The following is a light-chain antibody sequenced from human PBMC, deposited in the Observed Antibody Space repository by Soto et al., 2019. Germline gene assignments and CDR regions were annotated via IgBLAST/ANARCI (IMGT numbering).Light chain of an antibody. Sequence: QSALTQPASVSGSPGQSITISCTGTSSDVSYYNYVSWYQQHPGKAPKLMIYEVSNRPSGVSNRFSGSKSGNTASLTISGLQAEDEADYYCSSYTSTTTDVVFGGGTKLTVL. V-gene: IGLV2-14*01. J-gene: IGLJ2*01. CDR1: SSDVSYYNY. CDR3: SSYTSTTTDVV. CDR2: EVS.